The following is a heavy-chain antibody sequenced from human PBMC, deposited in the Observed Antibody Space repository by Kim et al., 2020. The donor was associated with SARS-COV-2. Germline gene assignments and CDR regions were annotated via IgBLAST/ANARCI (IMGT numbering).Heavy chain of an antibody. CDR1: GFTFDDYA. V-gene: IGHV3-9*01. J-gene: IGHJ4*02. Sequence: GGSLRLSCAASGFTFDDYAMHWVRQAPGKGLEWVSGISWNSGSIGYADSVKGRFTISRDNAKNSLYLQMNSLRAEDTALYYCAKDYHDGFGLQGAFDYWGQGTLVTVSS. CDR2: ISWNSGSI. CDR3: AKDYHDGFGLQGAFDY. D-gene: IGHD2-2*01.